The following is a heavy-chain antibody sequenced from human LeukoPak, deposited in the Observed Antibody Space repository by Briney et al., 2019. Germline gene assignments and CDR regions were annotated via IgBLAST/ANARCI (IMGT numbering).Heavy chain of an antibody. V-gene: IGHV3-30-3*01. CDR2: TSYDGHNK. CDR3: ARGSYYYNTRGEYPL. CDR1: GFTFSSYA. J-gene: IGHJ1*01. Sequence: GGSLRLSCAASGFTFSSYAMHWVRQAPGKGLEWVAATSYDGHNKYYADSVRGRFTISRDNFKNTLYLHMNSLRGDDTAVYYCARGSYYYNTRGEYPLWGLGTLVTVSS. D-gene: IGHD3-22*01.